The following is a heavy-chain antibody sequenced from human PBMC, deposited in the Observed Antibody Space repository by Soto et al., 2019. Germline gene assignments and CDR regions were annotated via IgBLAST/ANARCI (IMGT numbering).Heavy chain of an antibody. J-gene: IGHJ4*02. Sequence: EVQLVESGGGLVQPGRSLRLPCTSSGFTLGDYAMSWFRQAPGKGLEWVGFIRSKAYGGTTEHAASVKGRFTISRDDSKSIAYLQMNSLKTDDTAVYYCARDLRIEVVIPLYWGQGTLVTVSS. D-gene: IGHD3-22*01. CDR3: ARDLRIEVVIPLY. CDR1: GFTLGDYA. CDR2: IRSKAYGGTT. V-gene: IGHV3-49*03.